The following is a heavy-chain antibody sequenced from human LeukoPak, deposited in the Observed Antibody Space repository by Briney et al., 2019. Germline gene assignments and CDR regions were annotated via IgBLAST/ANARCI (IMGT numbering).Heavy chain of an antibody. Sequence: GGSLRLSCAASGFTFSSYSMNWVRQAPGKGLEWVSSISSSSSYIYYADSVNGRFTISRDNAKNSLYLQMNSLRAEDTAVYYCARTRRTMVRTTGYYFDYWGQGTLVTVSS. J-gene: IGHJ4*02. D-gene: IGHD3-10*01. V-gene: IGHV3-21*01. CDR3: ARTRRTMVRTTGYYFDY. CDR1: GFTFSSYS. CDR2: ISSSSSYI.